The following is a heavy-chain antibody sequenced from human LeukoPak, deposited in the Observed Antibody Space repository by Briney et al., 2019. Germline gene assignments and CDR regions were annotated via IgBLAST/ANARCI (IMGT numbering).Heavy chain of an antibody. J-gene: IGHJ4*02. V-gene: IGHV3-7*05. CDR1: GFTFSNYW. Sequence: GGSLRLSCAASGFTFSNYWMTWVRQAPGKGLEWVGNIKQDGSEKYYVDSVKGRFTISRDNAKNSLYLQMNSLRAEDTAVYYCATDYGVETRRFDYWGRGTLVTVSS. CDR2: IKQDGSEK. D-gene: IGHD3-3*01. CDR3: ATDYGVETRRFDY.